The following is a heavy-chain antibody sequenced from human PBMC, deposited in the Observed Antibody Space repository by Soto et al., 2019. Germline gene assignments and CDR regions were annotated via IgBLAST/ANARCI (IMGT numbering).Heavy chain of an antibody. Sequence: QITLNESGPTQVKPRQTLTLTCTFSGFSLTTSGVGVGWIRQSPGKAPEWLALIYWDDDKRYSPSLKSRLTITKAPSKIQLVLTMADLDPADTATYYCAHRVLRSVFGLVTSTAIYFDFWGQGTPVAVSS. J-gene: IGHJ4*02. CDR3: AHRVLRSVFGLVTSTAIYFDF. D-gene: IGHD3-3*01. V-gene: IGHV2-5*02. CDR2: IYWDDDK. CDR1: GFSLTTSGVG.